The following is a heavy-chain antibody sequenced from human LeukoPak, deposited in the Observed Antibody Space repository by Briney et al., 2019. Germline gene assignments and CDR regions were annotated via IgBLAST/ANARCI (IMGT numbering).Heavy chain of an antibody. V-gene: IGHV1-18*01. CDR1: GYTFTSYG. J-gene: IGHJ5*02. Sequence: ASVKVSCKASGYTFTSYGISWVRQAPGQGLEWMGWISAYNGNTNYAQKFQGRVTITADKSTSTAYMELSSLRSEDTAVYYCARFGEAVAGNNWFDPWGQGTLVTVSS. D-gene: IGHD6-19*01. CDR3: ARFGEAVAGNNWFDP. CDR2: ISAYNGNT.